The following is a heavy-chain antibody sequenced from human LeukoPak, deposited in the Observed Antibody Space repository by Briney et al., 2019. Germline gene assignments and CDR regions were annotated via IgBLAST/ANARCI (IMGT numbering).Heavy chain of an antibody. CDR2: MKHDGNEK. Sequence: GGSLRLSCVDSGITFSKYWMNWVRQAPGKGLEWVANMKHDGNEKHYVDSVEGRFAISRDNAKSSLYLQMDNLRAEDTAVYYCARDLGHSGYDLYDYWGQGTLVTVSS. D-gene: IGHD5-12*01. CDR3: ARDLGHSGYDLYDY. CDR1: GITFSKYW. V-gene: IGHV3-7*01. J-gene: IGHJ4*02.